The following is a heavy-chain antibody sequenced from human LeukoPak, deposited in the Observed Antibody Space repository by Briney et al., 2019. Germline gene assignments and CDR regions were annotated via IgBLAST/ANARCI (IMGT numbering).Heavy chain of an antibody. D-gene: IGHD2-8*02. CDR2: ISAYNGDT. Sequence: ASVKVSCKASGYIFASYGISWVRQAPGQGLEWLGWISAYNGDTKYAQHLQGRVTLTTDTSTGTAYMELRSLTAVDTAHYYCARDTALTITPGGPDYWGRGTLITVSS. V-gene: IGHV1-18*01. CDR3: ARDTALTITPGGPDY. J-gene: IGHJ4*02. CDR1: GYIFASYG.